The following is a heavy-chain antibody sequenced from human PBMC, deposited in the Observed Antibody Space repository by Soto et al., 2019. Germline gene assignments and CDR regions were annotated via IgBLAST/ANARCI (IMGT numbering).Heavy chain of an antibody. CDR3: ARENRVVAANPYYYYYYGMDV. CDR2: IYYSGST. D-gene: IGHD3-22*01. V-gene: IGHV4-59*01. CDR1: GGSISGYY. J-gene: IGHJ6*02. Sequence: SETLSLTCTVSGGSISGYYWSWIRQPPGKGLEWIGYIYYSGSTNYNPSLKSRVTISVDTSKNQFSLKLSSVTAADTAVYYCARENRVVAANPYYYYYYGMDVWGQGTTVTVSS.